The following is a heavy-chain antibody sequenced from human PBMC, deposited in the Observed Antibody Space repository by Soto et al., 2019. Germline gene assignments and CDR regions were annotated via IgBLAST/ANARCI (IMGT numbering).Heavy chain of an antibody. D-gene: IGHD3-10*01. J-gene: IGHJ4*02. CDR2: IYSGGST. CDR3: GRGPGGFGDFSLDY. V-gene: IGHV4-4*07. Sequence: QVQLQESGPGLVKPSETLSLSCGVSGGSISQYYWSWIRQPAGKGLEWIGRIYSGGSTNYHPSLESRFSKLVDWSKKEYSRRPSSVTAADSAVYYCGRGPGGFGDFSLDYWGQGTLVNVSS. CDR1: GGSISQYY.